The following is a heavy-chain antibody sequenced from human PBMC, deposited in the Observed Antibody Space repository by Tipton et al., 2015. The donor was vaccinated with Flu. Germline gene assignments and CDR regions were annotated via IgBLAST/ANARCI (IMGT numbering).Heavy chain of an antibody. D-gene: IGHD4-23*01. CDR2: ISYDGSNK. J-gene: IGHJ4*02. CDR3: ARDRDGKDF. CDR1: GFTFNNYA. V-gene: IGHV3-30-3*01. Sequence: SLRLSCAASGFTFNNYAMYWVRQAPGKGLEWVAVISYDGSNKYYTDSVKGRFTSSRDNSKNTLYLQMSSLRPEDTAVYYCARDRDGKDFWGQGTLVTVSS.